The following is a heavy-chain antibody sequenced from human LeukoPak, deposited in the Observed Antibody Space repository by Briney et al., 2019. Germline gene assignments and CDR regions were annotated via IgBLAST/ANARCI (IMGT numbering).Heavy chain of an antibody. V-gene: IGHV4-4*02. Sequence: TSETLSLTCAVSGGSISSSNWWSWVRQPPGKGLEWIGEINHSGSTNYNPSLKSRVTISVDTSKNQFSLKLSSVTAADTAVYYCARLTLTGSLNWGQGTLVTVSS. D-gene: IGHD7-27*01. CDR3: ARLTLTGSLN. CDR2: INHSGST. CDR1: GGSISSSNW. J-gene: IGHJ4*02.